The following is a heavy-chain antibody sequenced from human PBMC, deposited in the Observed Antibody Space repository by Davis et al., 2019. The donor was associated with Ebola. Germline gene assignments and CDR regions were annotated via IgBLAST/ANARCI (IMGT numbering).Heavy chain of an antibody. D-gene: IGHD2-15*01. CDR2: ISAYNGNT. CDR1: GYTFTSYG. V-gene: IGHV1-18*01. CDR3: ARDRIVVVVAATQAYYYYGMDV. Sequence: AASVKVSCKASGYTFTSYGISWVRQAPGQGLEWMGWISAYNGNTNYAQKFQGRVTMTRDTSTSTVYMELSSLRSEDKAVYYCARDRIVVVVAATQAYYYYGMDVWGQGTTVTVSS. J-gene: IGHJ6*02.